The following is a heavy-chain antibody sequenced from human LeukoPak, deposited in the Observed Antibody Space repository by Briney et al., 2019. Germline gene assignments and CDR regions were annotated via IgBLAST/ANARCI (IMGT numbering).Heavy chain of an antibody. Sequence: GGSLRLSCAASGFTFSSYSMNWVRQAPGKGLEWVSSITSSGRYIYYADSVKGRFTISRDNAKNSLYLQMNSLRAEDTALYYCARLAAAGAFYYYMDVWGKGTTVTVSS. CDR3: ARLAAAGAFYYYMDV. D-gene: IGHD6-13*01. CDR2: ITSSGRYI. V-gene: IGHV3-21*04. J-gene: IGHJ6*03. CDR1: GFTFSSYS.